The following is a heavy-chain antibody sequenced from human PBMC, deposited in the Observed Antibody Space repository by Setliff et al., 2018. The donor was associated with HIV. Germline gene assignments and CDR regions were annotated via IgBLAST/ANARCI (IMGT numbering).Heavy chain of an antibody. CDR2: IIPIFGTA. Sequence: SVKVSCKASGGTFSSYAISWVRQTPGQGLEWMGGIIPIFGTANYGQKFQGRVTITADESTSTAYMELSSLRPEDTAVYYCARGYDYLYYGMDVWGQGTTVTVSS. J-gene: IGHJ6*02. D-gene: IGHD1-1*01. V-gene: IGHV1-69*13. CDR3: ARGYDYLYYGMDV. CDR1: GGTFSSYA.